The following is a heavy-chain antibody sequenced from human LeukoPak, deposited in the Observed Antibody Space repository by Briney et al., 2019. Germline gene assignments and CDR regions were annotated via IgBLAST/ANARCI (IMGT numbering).Heavy chain of an antibody. CDR3: TKSDGYGLIRI. D-gene: IGHD3-10*01. CDR2: IYYTGNT. V-gene: IGHV4-38-2*01. Sequence: SETLSLTCGVSGDSIIGYYWGWIRQPPGKGLEWIGNIYYTGNTYYNSSLKSRVTMSLDTSKNQFSLKVISMTAADTAAYYCTKSDGYGLIRICGRGTMVTVSS. CDR1: GDSIIGYY. J-gene: IGHJ3*02.